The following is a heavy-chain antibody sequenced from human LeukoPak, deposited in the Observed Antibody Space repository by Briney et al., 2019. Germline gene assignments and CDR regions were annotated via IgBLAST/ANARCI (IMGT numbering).Heavy chain of an antibody. D-gene: IGHD3-22*01. CDR1: GFTFSTYA. J-gene: IGHJ6*02. CDR2: ISYDGSNK. Sequence: GGSLRLSCAASGFTFSTYAMHWVRQAPGKGLEWVAVISYDGSNKSYADSVKGRFTISRDNSKNTLYLQMNSLRAEDTAVYYCAGGPKSYYYDSSGYYPTYYYYGMDVWGQGTTVTVSS. V-gene: IGHV3-30-3*01. CDR3: AGGPKSYYYDSSGYYPTYYYYGMDV.